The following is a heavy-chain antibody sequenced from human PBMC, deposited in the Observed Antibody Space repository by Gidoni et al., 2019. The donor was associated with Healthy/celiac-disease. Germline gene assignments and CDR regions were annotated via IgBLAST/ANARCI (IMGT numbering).Heavy chain of an antibody. J-gene: IGHJ6*02. CDR3: ARDRVSGFAYQVVVPAAPMDV. V-gene: IGHV1-46*03. D-gene: IGHD2-2*01. CDR1: GYTFTTYY. Sequence: QFQLLQSWAELKKPGASVTVSCKASGYTFTTYYTLCVRQAPGPALEWMGIINPSGGSTSYVQKFQGRVTMTRDTSTSTVYMELSSLRSEDTAVYYCARDRVSGFAYQVVVPAAPMDVWGQGTTVTVSS. CDR2: INPSGGST.